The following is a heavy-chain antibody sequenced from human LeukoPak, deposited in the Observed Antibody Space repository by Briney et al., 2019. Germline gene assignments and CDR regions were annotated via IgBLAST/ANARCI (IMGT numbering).Heavy chain of an antibody. CDR2: VYATGGTT. CDR1: EYTFTYYH. CDR3: ATEAPRSYYFDF. J-gene: IGHJ4*02. Sequence: ASVKVSCKASEYTFTYYHIHWVRQAPGQGVEWMGAVYATGGTTSNTQNFQGRVTMTRDTSTGTVYMERSSLRFEDTAMYYCATEAPRSYYFDFWGQGILVTVSS. V-gene: IGHV1-46*01.